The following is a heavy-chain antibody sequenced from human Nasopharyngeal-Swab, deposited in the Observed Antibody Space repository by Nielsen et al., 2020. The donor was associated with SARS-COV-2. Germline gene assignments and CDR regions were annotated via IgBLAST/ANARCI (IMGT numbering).Heavy chain of an antibody. J-gene: IGHJ6*03. CDR3: AREPDTAMVNRYYYYYMDV. CDR1: GGTFSSYA. D-gene: IGHD5-18*01. Sequence: SVRVSCKASGGTFSSYAISWVRQAPGQGLEWMGGIIPIFGTANYAQKFQGRVTITADESTSTAYMELSSLRSEDTAVYYCAREPDTAMVNRYYYYYMDVWGKGTTVTVSS. V-gene: IGHV1-69*13. CDR2: IIPIFGTA.